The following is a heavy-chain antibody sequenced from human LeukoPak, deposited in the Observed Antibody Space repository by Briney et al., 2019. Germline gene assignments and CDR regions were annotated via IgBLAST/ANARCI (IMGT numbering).Heavy chain of an antibody. CDR1: GGTFISFA. CDR2: IIPIFGTA. V-gene: IGHV1-69*13. CDR3: ASTYETGHFDY. D-gene: IGHD3-10*01. J-gene: IGHJ4*02. Sequence: ASVKVSCKASGGTFISFAFSWVRLAPGQGLDWMGGIIPIFGTANYAQKFQGRVTITADESTSTAYMELSSLRSEDTAVYFCASTYETGHFDYWGQGTLVTVSS.